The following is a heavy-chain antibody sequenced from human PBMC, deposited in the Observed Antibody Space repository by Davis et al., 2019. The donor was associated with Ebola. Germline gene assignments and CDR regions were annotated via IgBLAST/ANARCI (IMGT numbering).Heavy chain of an antibody. Sequence: PGGSLRLSCAASGLTFSNAWMSWIRQAPGKGLEWVSYISSSSSYTNYADSVKGRFTISRDNSKNTLYLQMNSLRAEDTAVYYCAKEDYYGSGLPDYWGQGTLVTVSS. V-gene: IGHV3-11*05. D-gene: IGHD3-10*01. J-gene: IGHJ4*02. CDR1: GLTFSNAW. CDR3: AKEDYYGSGLPDY. CDR2: ISSSSSYT.